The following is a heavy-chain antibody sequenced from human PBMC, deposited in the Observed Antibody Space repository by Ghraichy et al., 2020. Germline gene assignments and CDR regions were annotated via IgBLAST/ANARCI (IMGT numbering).Heavy chain of an antibody. Sequence: GGSLRLSCAASGFTFSSYSMNWVRQAPGKGLEWVSYISSSSSTIYYADSVKGRFTISRDNAKNSLYLQMNSLRDEDTAVYYCAREGNYYDSSGYYVGAFDIWGQGTMVTVSS. CDR3: AREGNYYDSSGYYVGAFDI. D-gene: IGHD3-22*01. V-gene: IGHV3-48*02. CDR2: ISSSSSTI. J-gene: IGHJ3*02. CDR1: GFTFSSYS.